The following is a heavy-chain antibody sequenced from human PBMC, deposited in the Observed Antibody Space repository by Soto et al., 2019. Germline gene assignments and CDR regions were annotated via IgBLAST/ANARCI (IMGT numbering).Heavy chain of an antibody. J-gene: IGHJ6*02. V-gene: IGHV1-18*01. CDR2: ISTYNGNT. Sequence: ASVKVSCKASGYTFTSYGISWVRQAPGQGLEWMGWISTYNGNTNYAQKLQGRVTMTTDTSTNTAYMEVRSLRSDDTSVYYCARTYVWGSYRQNYYGMDVWGQGTTVTVSS. CDR1: GYTFTSYG. CDR3: ARTYVWGSYRQNYYGMDV. D-gene: IGHD3-16*02.